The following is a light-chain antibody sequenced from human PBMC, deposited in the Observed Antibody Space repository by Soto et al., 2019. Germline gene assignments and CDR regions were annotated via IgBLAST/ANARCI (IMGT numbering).Light chain of an antibody. CDR3: QQYGNSPST. CDR2: GAF. Sequence: EIVLTQSHATLSLSPGERATLXWRASQSVSSYLAWYQQKPGQAPRLLFYGAFNRVTGIPVRFSGSGSGTDFTLTISRLEPEDFAVYYCQQYGNSPSTFGQGTKVDIK. J-gene: IGKJ1*01. CDR1: QSVSSY. V-gene: IGKV3-11*01.